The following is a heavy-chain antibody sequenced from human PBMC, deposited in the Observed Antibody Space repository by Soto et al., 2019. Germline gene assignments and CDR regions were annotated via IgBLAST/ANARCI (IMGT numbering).Heavy chain of an antibody. Sequence: QVQLVQSGAEVKKPGASVKVSCKASGYTFTSYDINWVRQATGQGLGWMGWMHPNSGNTGYAQKFQGRVTRTRNSSRSTAYMELSSLRAEDTVVYDCAREGVRGMDVWGQGTTVTVSS. D-gene: IGHD3-16*01. V-gene: IGHV1-8*01. CDR1: GYTFTSYD. J-gene: IGHJ6*02. CDR3: AREGVRGMDV. CDR2: MHPNSGNT.